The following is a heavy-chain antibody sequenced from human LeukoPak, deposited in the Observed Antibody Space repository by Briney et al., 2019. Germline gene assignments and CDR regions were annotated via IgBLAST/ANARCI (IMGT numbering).Heavy chain of an antibody. V-gene: IGHV3-66*01. Sequence: GGSLRLSCAASGFTFSSYSMNWVRQAPGKGLEWVSLIHSGGTIYYTDSVKGRFTISRDNSKNTLYLQMNSLTIEDTAVYFRAFGKYPFDYWGQGTLVTVSS. D-gene: IGHD3-16*01. CDR3: AFGKYPFDY. CDR1: GFTFSSYS. CDR2: IHSGGTI. J-gene: IGHJ4*02.